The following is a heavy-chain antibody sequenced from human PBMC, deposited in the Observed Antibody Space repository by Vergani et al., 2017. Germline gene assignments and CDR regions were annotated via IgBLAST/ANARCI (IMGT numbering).Heavy chain of an antibody. J-gene: IGHJ5*01. V-gene: IGHV3-66*02. Sequence: VELLESGGGLAQPGGSLRVSCSASGFRVTTYYMSWVRQAPGKGLEWVSVIKSDGRTSYAESVRGRFTISRDTSRNAVYLQMGSLETEDTAVYYCARGGARGTTLSTTLFDSWGQGTLVTVSS. CDR1: GFRVTTYY. CDR3: ARGGARGTTLSTTLFDS. D-gene: IGHD1-1*01. CDR2: IKSDGRT.